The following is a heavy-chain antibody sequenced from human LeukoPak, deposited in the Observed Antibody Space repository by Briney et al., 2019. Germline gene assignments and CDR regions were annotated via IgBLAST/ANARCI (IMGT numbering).Heavy chain of an antibody. D-gene: IGHD1-7*01. V-gene: IGHV3-30*03. CDR1: GFTFSSFG. CDR3: ARDNWNYDGYGMDV. Sequence: GGSLRLSCAASGFTFSSFGLHWVRQAPGKGLEWVAVISYDGSNKYYADSVKGRFTISRDNSKNTLHLQMNSLRAEDTAVYYCARDNWNYDGYGMDVWGQGTTVTASS. J-gene: IGHJ6*02. CDR2: ISYDGSNK.